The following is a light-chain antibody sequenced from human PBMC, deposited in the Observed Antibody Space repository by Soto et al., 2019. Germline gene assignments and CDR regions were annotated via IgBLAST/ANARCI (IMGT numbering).Light chain of an antibody. CDR1: QGIGND. J-gene: IGKJ1*01. Sequence: DIQMTQSPSSLSASEGDRVTITCRASQGIGNDLGWYQQKPGKAPKRLIYAATSLQSGVPSRFSGSGSGTDFTLTISSLQPEDFATYYCLQHNTYPRTFGQGTKVEIK. V-gene: IGKV1-17*01. CDR2: AAT. CDR3: LQHNTYPRT.